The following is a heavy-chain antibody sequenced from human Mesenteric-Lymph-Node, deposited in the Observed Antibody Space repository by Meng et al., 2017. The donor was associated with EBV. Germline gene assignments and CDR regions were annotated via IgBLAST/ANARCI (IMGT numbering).Heavy chain of an antibody. CDR2: LDLTDGER. CDR3: ATGDYGRDVFDY. Sequence: QVQLVQLGAEVKKPGASVKVSCKVSGYTLSELSMHWVRQAPGKGLEWMGGLDLTDGERIYAQKFQGRVTMTEDTSTDTAYMELSSLRSEDTAVYYCATGDYGRDVFDYWGQGTLVTVSS. D-gene: IGHD3-16*01. V-gene: IGHV1-24*01. CDR1: GYTLSELS. J-gene: IGHJ4*02.